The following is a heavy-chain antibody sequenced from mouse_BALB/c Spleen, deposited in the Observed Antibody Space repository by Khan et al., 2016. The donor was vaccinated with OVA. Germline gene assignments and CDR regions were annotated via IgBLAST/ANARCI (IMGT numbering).Heavy chain of an antibody. CDR2: ISYSGNT. V-gene: IGHV3-2*02. Sequence: EVQLQESGPGLVKPSQSLSLTCTVTGYSITSDYAWNWIRQFPGNKLEWMGYISYSGNTTYNPSLKSRISITRDTSKNQFFLQLKSVTTEDTVTYYCASELGRYYAMDYWGQGTSVTVSS. CDR3: ASELGRYYAMDY. J-gene: IGHJ4*01. CDR1: GYSITSDYA. D-gene: IGHD4-1*01.